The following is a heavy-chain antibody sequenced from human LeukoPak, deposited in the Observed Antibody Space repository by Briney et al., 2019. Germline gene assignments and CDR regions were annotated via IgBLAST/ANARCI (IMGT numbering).Heavy chain of an antibody. CDR2: IYYSGST. V-gene: IGHV4-39*01. CDR1: GGSISSSSYY. CDR3: ARFRRGGYYYGSGTPRRDYFDY. Sequence: PSETLSLTCTVSGGSISSSSYYWGWIRQPPGKGLEWIGSIYYSGSTYYNPSLKSRVTISVDPSKNQFSLKLSSVTAADTAVYYCARFRRGGYYYGSGTPRRDYFDYWGQGTLVTVSS. D-gene: IGHD3-10*01. J-gene: IGHJ4*02.